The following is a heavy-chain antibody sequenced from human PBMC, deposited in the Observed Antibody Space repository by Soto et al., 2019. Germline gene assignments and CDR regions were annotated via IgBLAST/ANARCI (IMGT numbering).Heavy chain of an antibody. D-gene: IGHD6-25*01. Sequence: GGSLRLSCAASGFAFSSYAMTWVRQAAGKGIDWVSALSGTGGTTYSADSVRGRFTIARDNSKNTLYLQMNGLSPEDSAIYYCAKFIVGTGGSSGWPWFLDSWGQGTLVTVSS. V-gene: IGHV3-23*01. CDR2: LSGTGGTT. J-gene: IGHJ4*02. CDR1: GFAFSSYA. CDR3: AKFIVGTGGSSGWPWFLDS.